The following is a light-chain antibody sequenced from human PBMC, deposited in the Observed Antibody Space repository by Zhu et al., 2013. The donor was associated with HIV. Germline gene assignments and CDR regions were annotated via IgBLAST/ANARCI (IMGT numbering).Light chain of an antibody. Sequence: QSALTQPASVSGSPGQSITISCTGTNSDVGAYEFVSWYQQLPGKAPKLMIYEVSNRPSGVSDRFSGSKSGNTASLTTSGLQAEDEADYYCSSYTGSSTHYVFGTGTKVTVL. V-gene: IGLV2-14*01. CDR2: EVS. CDR1: NSDVGAYEF. J-gene: IGLJ1*01. CDR3: SSYTGSSTHYV.